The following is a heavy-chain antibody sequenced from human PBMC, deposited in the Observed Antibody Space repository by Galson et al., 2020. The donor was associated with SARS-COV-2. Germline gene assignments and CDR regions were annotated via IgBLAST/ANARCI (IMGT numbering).Heavy chain of an antibody. Sequence: GGSLRLSCAASGFTFSDYWLSWVRQAPEKGLEWVASIKPDGSKRSYVDSVRGRFTISRNNADNSLYLQMDSLRAEDTAVYYCVRAITSSTAYWGQGTLVTVSS. V-gene: IGHV3-7*01. CDR1: GFTFSDYW. CDR3: VRAITSSTAY. D-gene: IGHD3-16*01. CDR2: IKPDGSKR. J-gene: IGHJ4*02.